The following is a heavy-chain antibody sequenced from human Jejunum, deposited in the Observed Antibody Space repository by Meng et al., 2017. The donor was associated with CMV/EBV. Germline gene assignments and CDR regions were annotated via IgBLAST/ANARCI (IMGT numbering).Heavy chain of an antibody. D-gene: IGHD6-19*01. CDR1: GFTFSTYA. CDR2: ISGSGATT. Sequence: SGFTFSTYAMSWVRQAPGKGLEWVSGISGSGATTDYADSVKGRFIISRDNSKNTLYLQMNSLRAEDTAVYYCARGGDISETTAYWGQGTLVTVSS. CDR3: ARGGDISETTAY. V-gene: IGHV3-23*01. J-gene: IGHJ4*02.